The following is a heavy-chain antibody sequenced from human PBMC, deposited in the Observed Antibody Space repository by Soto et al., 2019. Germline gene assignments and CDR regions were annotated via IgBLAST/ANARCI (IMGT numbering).Heavy chain of an antibody. CDR3: AQSVGLGYKYGMDV. J-gene: IGHJ6*01. CDR1: GFTFNDFG. Sequence: QAQLVESGGGVVRPGRALRLSCAASGFTFNDFGMHWVRQAPGKGLEWVAGISHDGTQKFYADSVKGRLTISRDNSKNALKRRVNRVLNHDTAVYFCAQSVGLGYKYGMDVSGQGIMVIVS. V-gene: IGHV3-30*03. CDR2: ISHDGTQK. D-gene: IGHD5-18*01.